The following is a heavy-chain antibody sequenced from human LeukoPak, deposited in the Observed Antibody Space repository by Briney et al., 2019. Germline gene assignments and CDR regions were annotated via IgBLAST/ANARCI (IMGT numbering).Heavy chain of an antibody. J-gene: IGHJ4*02. V-gene: IGHV4-34*01. CDR1: GGSFSGYY. D-gene: IGHD4-17*01. CDR3: ARGRDGDYGYYFDY. CDR2: INHSGST. Sequence: SETLSLTCAVYGGSFSGYYWSWIRQPPGKGLEWIGEINHSGSTNYNPSLESRVTISVDTSKNQFSLKLSSVTAADTAVYYCARGRDGDYGYYFDYWGQGTLVTVSS.